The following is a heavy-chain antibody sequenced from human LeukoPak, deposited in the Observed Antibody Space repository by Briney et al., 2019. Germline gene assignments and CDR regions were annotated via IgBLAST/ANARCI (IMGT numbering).Heavy chain of an antibody. V-gene: IGHV3-23*01. Sequence: GGSLRLSCGASGFTFRRYAMMWVREARGRGLVWVSGISGRSGSTTNDAPVKRRFTISRNNSKNTLYLQMNSLRAEDTAVYYCAKELSGYSYGRAFDYWGQGTLVTVSS. CDR2: ISGRSGST. CDR3: AKELSGYSYGRAFDY. J-gene: IGHJ4*02. CDR1: GFTFRRYA. D-gene: IGHD5-18*01.